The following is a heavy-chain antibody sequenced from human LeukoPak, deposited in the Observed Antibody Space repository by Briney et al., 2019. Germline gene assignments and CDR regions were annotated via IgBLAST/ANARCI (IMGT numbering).Heavy chain of an antibody. CDR1: GYTFTGYY. V-gene: IGHV1-2*02. CDR3: ARVPGNSSSWSLFDY. J-gene: IGHJ4*02. CDR2: INPNSGGT. Sequence: ASVKVSFKASGYTFTGYYMHWVRQAPGQGLEWMGWINPNSGGTNYAQKFQGRVTMTRDTSISTAYMELSRLRSDDTAVYYCARVPGNSSSWSLFDYWGQGTLVTASS. D-gene: IGHD6-13*01.